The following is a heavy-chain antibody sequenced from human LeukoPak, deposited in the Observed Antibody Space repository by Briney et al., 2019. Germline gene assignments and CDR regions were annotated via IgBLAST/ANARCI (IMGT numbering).Heavy chain of an antibody. CDR3: ASALSD. CDR1: GFTFSSYW. Sequence: GGSLRLSCAASGFTFSSYWMHWVRQAPGKGLVWASRVNSEGSSTSYADSVKGRFTISRDNAKNTLYLQMNSLRAEDTAVYYCASALSDWGQGTLVTVSS. J-gene: IGHJ4*02. D-gene: IGHD3-16*01. CDR2: VNSEGSST. V-gene: IGHV3-74*01.